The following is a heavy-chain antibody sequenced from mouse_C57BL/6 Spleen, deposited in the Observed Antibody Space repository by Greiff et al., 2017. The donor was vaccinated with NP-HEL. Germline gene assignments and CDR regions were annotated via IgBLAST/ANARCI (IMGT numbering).Heavy chain of an antibody. CDR1: GYTFTDYY. J-gene: IGHJ2*01. V-gene: IGHV1-19*01. D-gene: IGHD1-1*01. Sequence: VQLQHSGAELVRPGASVKLSCKASGYTFTDYYMNWVKQSHGKSLEWIGVINPYNGGTSYNQKFKGKATLTVDKSSSTAYMELNSLTSEDSAVYYCARSYGSTHFDYWGQGTTLTVSS. CDR2: INPYNGGT. CDR3: ARSYGSTHFDY.